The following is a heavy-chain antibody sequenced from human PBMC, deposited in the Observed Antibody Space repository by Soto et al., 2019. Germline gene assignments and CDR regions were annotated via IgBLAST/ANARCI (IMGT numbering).Heavy chain of an antibody. CDR1: GGTFSSYT. V-gene: IGHV1-69*02. D-gene: IGHD4-17*01. J-gene: IGHJ4*02. CDR2: IIPILGIA. Sequence: QVQLVQSGAEVKKPGSSVKVSCKASGGTFSSYTISWVRQAPGQGREWMGRIIPILGIANYAQKFQGRATITADKSTSTAYMELSSLRSEDTAVYYCARVRTVTPESDFDYWGQGTLVTVSS. CDR3: ARVRTVTPESDFDY.